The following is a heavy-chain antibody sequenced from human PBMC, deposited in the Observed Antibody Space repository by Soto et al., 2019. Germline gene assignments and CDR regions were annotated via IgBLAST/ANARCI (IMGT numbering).Heavy chain of an antibody. CDR1: GFTFSSYS. J-gene: IGHJ3*02. D-gene: IGHD3-22*01. V-gene: IGHV3-21*01. CDR3: ARDLGYYDCSGRRSASYI. CDR2: ISSSSSYI. Sequence: PGGALRLSCAASGFTFSSYSMNLVRHAPGKGQEWVSSISSSSSYIYYADSVKGRFTSSRDNAKNSLYLQMNSLRAEDTAVYYCARDLGYYDCSGRRSASYICGQRTMVTGS.